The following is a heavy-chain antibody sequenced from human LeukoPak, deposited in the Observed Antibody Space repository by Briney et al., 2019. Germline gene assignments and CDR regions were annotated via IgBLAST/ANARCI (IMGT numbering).Heavy chain of an antibody. J-gene: IGHJ5*02. D-gene: IGHD2-15*01. V-gene: IGHV4-59*01. Sequence: SSETLSLTCTVSGGSISSYYWSWIRQPPGKGLEWIAYMYYSGSPNYNPSLMSRVTMSVDTSMNQFSLRLTSVTAADTAVYYCARVDGGYCSGGSCYANRFDPWGQGTLVTVSS. CDR3: ARVDGGYCSGGSCYANRFDP. CDR1: GGSISSYY. CDR2: MYYSGSP.